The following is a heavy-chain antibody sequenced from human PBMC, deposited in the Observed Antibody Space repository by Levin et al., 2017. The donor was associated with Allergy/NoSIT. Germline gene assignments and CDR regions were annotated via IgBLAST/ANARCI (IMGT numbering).Heavy chain of an antibody. CDR1: GGSVSDYY. V-gene: IGHV4-59*02. CDR3: ARDRSGYYDVFDM. Sequence: SSETLSLTCTVSGGSVSDYYWSWIRQPPGKGLEYIGYIYYSGSTNYNPSLTGRVTMSIDTSKNQFSLRLSSVTAADTAVYYCARDRSGYYDVFDMWGQGTMVTVSS. CDR2: IYYSGST. D-gene: IGHD3-22*01. J-gene: IGHJ3*02.